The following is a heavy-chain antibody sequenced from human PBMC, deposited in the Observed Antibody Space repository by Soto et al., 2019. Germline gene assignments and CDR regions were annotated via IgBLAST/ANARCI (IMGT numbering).Heavy chain of an antibody. D-gene: IGHD2-21*01. CDR2: ISYDGSNK. Sequence: QVQLVESGGGVVQPGRSLRLSCAASGFTFSSYAMHWVRQAPGKGLEWVAVISYDGSNKYYADSVKGRFTISRDNSKNTRYLQMNSLRAEDTAVYYCARTGDLRQVAFDIWGQGTMVTVSS. J-gene: IGHJ3*02. CDR1: GFTFSSYA. V-gene: IGHV3-30-3*01. CDR3: ARTGDLRQVAFDI.